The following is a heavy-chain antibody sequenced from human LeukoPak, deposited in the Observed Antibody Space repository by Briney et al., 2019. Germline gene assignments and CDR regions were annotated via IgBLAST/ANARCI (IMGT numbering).Heavy chain of an antibody. J-gene: IGHJ4*02. CDR1: GYTFTSYD. CDR2: MNPNSGNT. Sequence: GASVKVSCKASGYTFTSYDINWVRQATGQGLEWMGWMNPNSGNTGYAQKFQGRVTITADKSTSTAYMELSSLRSEDTAVYYCASDTNWNYRFDYWGQGTLVTVSS. D-gene: IGHD1-7*01. V-gene: IGHV1-8*01. CDR3: ASDTNWNYRFDY.